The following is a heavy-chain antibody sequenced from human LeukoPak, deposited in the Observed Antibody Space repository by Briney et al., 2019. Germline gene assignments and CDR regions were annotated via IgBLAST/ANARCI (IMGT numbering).Heavy chain of an antibody. D-gene: IGHD6-19*01. CDR2: IYYSGST. Sequence: SETLSLTCTVSGGSISSSSYYWGWIRQPPGKGLEWIGSIYYSGSTYYNPSLKSRVTISVDTSKNQFSLKLSSVTAADTAVYYCARNPEAVAGSPLVDPWGQGTLVTVSS. J-gene: IGHJ5*02. V-gene: IGHV4-39*07. CDR1: GGSISSSSYY. CDR3: ARNPEAVAGSPLVDP.